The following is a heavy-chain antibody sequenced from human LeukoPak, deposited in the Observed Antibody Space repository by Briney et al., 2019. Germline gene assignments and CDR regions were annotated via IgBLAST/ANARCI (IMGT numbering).Heavy chain of an antibody. Sequence: GGSLRLSCAASGFTFSSYAMHWVRQAPGKGLEWVAVISYDGSNKYYADSVKGRFTISRDNSKNTLYLQMNSLRAEDMAVYYCARAEYSSSWYGVYFDYWGQGTLVTVSS. J-gene: IGHJ4*02. CDR3: ARAEYSSSWYGVYFDY. V-gene: IGHV3-30-3*01. CDR1: GFTFSSYA. D-gene: IGHD6-13*01. CDR2: ISYDGSNK.